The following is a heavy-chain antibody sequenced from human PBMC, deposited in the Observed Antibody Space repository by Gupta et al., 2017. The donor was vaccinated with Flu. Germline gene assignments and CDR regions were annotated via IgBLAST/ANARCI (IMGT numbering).Heavy chain of an antibody. D-gene: IGHD3-9*01. CDR1: GFTFSTHW. CDR2: IKPDGSAE. Sequence: EVPLVEPGGGLVKRGGPLSSHCAASGFTFSTHWMIWVRQVPGKGMEWVANIKPDGSAEYYVDSVKGRFTIPRDNAENSLALQMNSLRVEDTAVYYCARDPGESTGYYYFDYWGKGSLVSVS. CDR3: ARDPGESTGYYYFDY. V-gene: IGHV3-7*01. J-gene: IGHJ4*02.